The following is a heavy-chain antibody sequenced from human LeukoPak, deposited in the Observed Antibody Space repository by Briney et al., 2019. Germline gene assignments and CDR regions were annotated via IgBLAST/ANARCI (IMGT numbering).Heavy chain of an antibody. V-gene: IGHV3-7*01. CDR3: ARDSYDSSGYYFWAAYYFDY. CDR2: IKQDGSEK. J-gene: IGHJ4*02. D-gene: IGHD3-22*01. Sequence: GGSLRLSCAASGFTFSSYAMHWVRQAPGKGLEWVANIKQDGSEKYYVDSVKGRFTISRDNAKNSLYLQMNSLRAEDTAVYYCARDSYDSSGYYFWAAYYFDYWGQGTLVTVSS. CDR1: GFTFSSYA.